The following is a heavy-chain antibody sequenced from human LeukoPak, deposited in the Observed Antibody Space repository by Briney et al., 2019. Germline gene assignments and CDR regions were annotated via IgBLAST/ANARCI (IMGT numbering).Heavy chain of an antibody. CDR2: IRYDGSNK. Sequence: GGSLRLSCAASGFTFSNYGMHWVRQAPGKGLEWVAFIRYDGSNKYYADSVKGRFTISRDNSKNTLYLQMNSLRAEDTAVYYCAKGGDCSGGSCYYFDYWGQGTLVTVSS. D-gene: IGHD2-15*01. J-gene: IGHJ4*02. CDR3: AKGGDCSGGSCYYFDY. V-gene: IGHV3-30*02. CDR1: GFTFSNYG.